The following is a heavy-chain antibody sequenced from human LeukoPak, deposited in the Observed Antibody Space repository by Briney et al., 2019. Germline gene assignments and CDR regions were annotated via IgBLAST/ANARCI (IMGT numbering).Heavy chain of an antibody. CDR3: ARGRGYYYGSGSYTPYYYYYMDV. Sequence: VASVKVSCKASGYTFTSYDINWVRQATGQGLEWMGWMNPNSGNTGYAQKFQGRVTITRNTSISTAYMELSSLRSEDTAVYYCARGRGYYYGSGSYTPYYYYYMDVWGKGTTVTVSS. CDR2: MNPNSGNT. CDR1: GYTFTSYD. D-gene: IGHD3-10*01. V-gene: IGHV1-8*03. J-gene: IGHJ6*03.